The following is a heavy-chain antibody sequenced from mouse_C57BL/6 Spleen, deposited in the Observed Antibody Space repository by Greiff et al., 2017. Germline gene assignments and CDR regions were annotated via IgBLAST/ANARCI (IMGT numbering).Heavy chain of an antibody. D-gene: IGHD2-4*01. CDR3: ARSGDYLYAMDY. J-gene: IGHJ4*01. V-gene: IGHV1-18*01. CDR2: INPNNGGT. CDR1: GYTFTDYN. Sequence: EVQLQQSGPELVKPGASVKIPCKASGYTFTDYNMDWVKQSPGKSLEWIGDINPNNGGTIYNQKFKGKATLTVDKSSSTAYMELRSLTSEDTAVFYCARSGDYLYAMDYWGQGTSVTVSS.